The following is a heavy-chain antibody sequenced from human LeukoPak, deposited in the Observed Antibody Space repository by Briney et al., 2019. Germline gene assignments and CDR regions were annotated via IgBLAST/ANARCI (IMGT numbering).Heavy chain of an antibody. Sequence: SETLSLTCSVSGGSISSCYWSWIRQPPGKGLEWIGYIYYSGSTNYNPSLKSRVTISVDTSTNQFSLKLSSVTAADTAVYYCARGRPNYYGSAAGGYFDYWGQGTLVTVSS. J-gene: IGHJ4*02. D-gene: IGHD3-10*01. CDR2: IYYSGST. CDR1: GGSISSCY. V-gene: IGHV4-59*13. CDR3: ARGRPNYYGSAAGGYFDY.